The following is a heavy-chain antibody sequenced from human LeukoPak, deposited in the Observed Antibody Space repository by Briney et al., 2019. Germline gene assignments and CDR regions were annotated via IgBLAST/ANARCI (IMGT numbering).Heavy chain of an antibody. D-gene: IGHD2-15*01. CDR3: ARISPGGSSNYFDY. J-gene: IGHJ4*02. Sequence: SETLSLTCTVSGGSISGDFWSCVRQPPGKGLEWVGYIHYSGNTRENPPLKSRVTISVDTSKNQFSLRLSSVTAADTAIYFCARISPGGSSNYFDYWGQGTLVTVSS. CDR1: GGSISGDF. CDR2: IHYSGNT. V-gene: IGHV4-59*01.